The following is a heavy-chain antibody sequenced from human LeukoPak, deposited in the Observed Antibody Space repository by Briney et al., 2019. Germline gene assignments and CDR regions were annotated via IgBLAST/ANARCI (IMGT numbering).Heavy chain of an antibody. CDR1: GGTFSSYA. J-gene: IGHJ6*02. D-gene: IGHD2-8*01. CDR2: IIPIFGIA. V-gene: IGHV1-69*04. Sequence: SVKVSCKVSGGTFSSYAISWVRQAPGQGLEWMGRIIPIFGIANYAQKFQGRVTITADKSTSTAYMELSSLRSEDTAVYYCARGRTNPSDYYGMDVWGQGTTVTVSS. CDR3: ARGRTNPSDYYGMDV.